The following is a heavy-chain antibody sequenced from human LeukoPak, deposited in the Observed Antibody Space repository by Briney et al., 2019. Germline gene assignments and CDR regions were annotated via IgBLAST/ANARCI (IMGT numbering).Heavy chain of an antibody. Sequence: RGSLRLSCVASGFTVSSNSMNWVRQAPGKGLEWVSILFSGGSALYADSVKGRFTISRDNSKNTLYLQMNSLRAEDTAVYYCARFHRGWYFDYWGQGTLVTVSS. J-gene: IGHJ4*02. V-gene: IGHV3-53*01. CDR1: GFTVSSNS. D-gene: IGHD2-15*01. CDR2: LFSGGSA. CDR3: ARFHRGWYFDY.